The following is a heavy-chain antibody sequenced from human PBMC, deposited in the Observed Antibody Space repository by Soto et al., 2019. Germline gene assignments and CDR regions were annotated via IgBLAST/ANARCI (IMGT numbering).Heavy chain of an antibody. CDR1: GFTFSSYA. CDR2: ISGSGGST. D-gene: IGHD3-3*01. Sequence: PGGSLRLSCAASGFTFSSYAMSWVRQAPGKGLEWVSAISGSGGSTYYADSVKGRFTISRDNSKNTLYLQMNSLRAEDTAVYYCAKARDAHYDFSSLFQHWGQGTLVTVSS. CDR3: AKARDAHYDFSSLFQH. V-gene: IGHV3-23*01. J-gene: IGHJ1*01.